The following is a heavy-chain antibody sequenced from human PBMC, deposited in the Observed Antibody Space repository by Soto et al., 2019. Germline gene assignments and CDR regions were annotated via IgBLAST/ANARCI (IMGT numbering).Heavy chain of an antibody. V-gene: IGHV1-69*06. CDR1: GGTFSSYA. D-gene: IGHD6-6*01. Sequence: SVKVSCKASGGTFSSYAISWVRQAPGQGLEWMGGIIPIFGTANYAQKFQGRVTITADKSTSTAYMELSSLRSEDTAVYYCAREPRDRRIAARLSWFDPWGQGTLVTVSS. CDR2: IIPIFGTA. CDR3: AREPRDRRIAARLSWFDP. J-gene: IGHJ5*02.